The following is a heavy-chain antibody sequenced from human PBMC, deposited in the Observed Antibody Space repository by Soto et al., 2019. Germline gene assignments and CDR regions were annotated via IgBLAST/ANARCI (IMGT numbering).Heavy chain of an antibody. CDR1: GYTFTSYD. CDR2: MNPNSGNT. CDR3: ARGVRVLLYFDWYPQAGYMYF. Sequence: ASVKVSCKASGYTFTSYDINWVRQATGQGLEWMGWMNPNSGNTGYAQKFQGRVTMTRNTSISTAYMELSSLRSEDTAVYYCARGVRVLLYFDWYPQAGYMYFWGKGSTVTVSS. J-gene: IGHJ6*03. D-gene: IGHD3-9*01. V-gene: IGHV1-8*01.